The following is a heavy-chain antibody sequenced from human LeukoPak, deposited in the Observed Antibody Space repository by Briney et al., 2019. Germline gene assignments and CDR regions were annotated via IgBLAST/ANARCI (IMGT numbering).Heavy chain of an antibody. J-gene: IGHJ4*02. CDR3: ARRGYLDS. CDR1: GASLCDYY. V-gene: IGHV4-59*08. D-gene: IGHD3-10*01. CDR2: ITNSGST. Sequence: PSETLSLTCSVSGASLCDYYWSWIRQPPGEGMDWIGCITNSGSTTYNPSLNSRVNISRDTSKSQFTLKLCSVTATDTAVYYCARRGYLDSWGRGTLVTVSS.